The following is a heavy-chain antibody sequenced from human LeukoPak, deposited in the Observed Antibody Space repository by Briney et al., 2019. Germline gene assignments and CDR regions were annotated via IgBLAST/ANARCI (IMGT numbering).Heavy chain of an antibody. CDR2: IYYSGST. CDR3: ARLIELREFFDY. J-gene: IGHJ4*02. D-gene: IGHD5-18*01. CDR1: GGSISSYY. V-gene: IGHV4-59*01. Sequence: SETLSLTCTVSGGSISSYYWSRIRQPPGKGLEWIGYIYYSGSTNYNPSLKSRVTISVDTSKNQFSLKLSSVTAADTAVYYCARLIELREFFDYWGQGTLVTVSS.